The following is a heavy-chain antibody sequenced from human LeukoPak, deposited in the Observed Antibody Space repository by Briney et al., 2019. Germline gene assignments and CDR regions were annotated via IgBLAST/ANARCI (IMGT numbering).Heavy chain of an antibody. Sequence: GSLRLSCAASGFTFSSYSTNWVRQAPGKGLEWVSSISSSSSYIYYADSVKGRFTISRDNAKNSLYLQMNSLRAEDTAVYYCARPYYDSSGYYYYWGQGTLVTVSS. CDR3: ARPYYDSSGYYYY. CDR1: GFTFSSYS. J-gene: IGHJ4*02. CDR2: ISSSSSYI. D-gene: IGHD3-22*01. V-gene: IGHV3-21*01.